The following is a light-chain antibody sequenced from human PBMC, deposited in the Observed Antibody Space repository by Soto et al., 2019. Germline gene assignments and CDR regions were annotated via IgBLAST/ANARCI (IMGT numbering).Light chain of an antibody. CDR3: QQYGNSPRT. CDR2: HAS. Sequence: EIVLTQSPGTLSLSPGERATLSCRASQSVRSSYLAWYQQKPGQAPRLLIYHASSRATGIPNRFSGSGSGTDFTLTISRLEPEDVAVYYCQQYGNSPRTFGQGTKVEIK. V-gene: IGKV3-20*01. CDR1: QSVRSSY. J-gene: IGKJ1*01.